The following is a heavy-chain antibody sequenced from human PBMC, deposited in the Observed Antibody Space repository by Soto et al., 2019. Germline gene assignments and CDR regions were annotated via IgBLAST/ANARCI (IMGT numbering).Heavy chain of an antibody. Sequence: QVQLVASGGGLVQPGRSLRLSCAASGFAFSNYAMHWVRQAPGKGPEWVAVTSYDGSNKYYADSGKGRFTISRDNAKNTLFLQMDSLRVEDTAIYYCAKAMVGTFPLFGMDVWGQGTTVTVSS. CDR1: GFAFSNYA. CDR3: AKAMVGTFPLFGMDV. CDR2: TSYDGSNK. J-gene: IGHJ6*02. V-gene: IGHV3-30*18. D-gene: IGHD2-15*01.